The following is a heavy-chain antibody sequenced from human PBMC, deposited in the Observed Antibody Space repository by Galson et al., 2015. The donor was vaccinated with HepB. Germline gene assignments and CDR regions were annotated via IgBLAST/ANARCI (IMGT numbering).Heavy chain of an antibody. CDR1: GFTFSSYA. Sequence: LRLSCAASGFTFSSYAMSWVRQAPGKGLEWVSAISGSGGSTYYADSVKCRFTISRDNSKNTLYLQMNSLRAEDTAVYYCAKALEGDCTNGVCYGFDYWGQGTLVTVSS. CDR3: AKALEGDCTNGVCYGFDY. J-gene: IGHJ4*02. V-gene: IGHV3-23*01. D-gene: IGHD2-8*01. CDR2: ISGSGGST.